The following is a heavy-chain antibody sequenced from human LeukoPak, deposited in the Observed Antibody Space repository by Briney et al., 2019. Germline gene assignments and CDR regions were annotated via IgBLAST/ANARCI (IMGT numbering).Heavy chain of an antibody. CDR3: AKEGHCSGGSCYSFSYMDV. CDR1: GFTFSNYE. D-gene: IGHD2-15*01. CDR2: ISSSGDSI. Sequence: GGSLRLSCAASGFTFSNYEMNWVRQAPGKGLEWVSYISSSGDSIYYTDSVRGRFTISRDNAKNSLYLQMNSLRAEDTAVYYCAKEGHCSGGSCYSFSYMDVWGKGTTVTISS. J-gene: IGHJ6*03. V-gene: IGHV3-48*03.